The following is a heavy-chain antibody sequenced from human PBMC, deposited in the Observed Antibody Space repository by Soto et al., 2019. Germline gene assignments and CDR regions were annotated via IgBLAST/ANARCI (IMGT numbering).Heavy chain of an antibody. J-gene: IGHJ3*01. V-gene: IGHV2-5*02. Sequence: QITLKESGPTLVKPTQTLTLTCTFSGFSLSADGVGVGWIRQPPGKALEWLALIYRDDDKRYRPSLKSRLTITKDTSKNQVVLTMTNMDPLDTATYYCAHAYGGTSWPNDAFDVWGQGTVVTVSS. CDR1: GFSLSADGVG. CDR3: AHAYGGTSWPNDAFDV. D-gene: IGHD2-2*01. CDR2: IYRDDDK.